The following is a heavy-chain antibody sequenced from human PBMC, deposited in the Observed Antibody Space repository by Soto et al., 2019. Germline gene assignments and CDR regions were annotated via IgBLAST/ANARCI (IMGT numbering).Heavy chain of an antibody. CDR3: ARRKGGLAVAFDI. CDR1: GGSISSYY. CDR2: IYYSGST. J-gene: IGHJ3*02. Sequence: SETLSLTCTVSGGSISSYYWSWIRQPPGKGLEWIGYIYYSGSTNYNPSLKSRVTISVDTSKNQFSLKLSSVTAADTAVYYCARRKGGLAVAFDIWGQGTMVTVSS. D-gene: IGHD2-15*01. V-gene: IGHV4-59*08.